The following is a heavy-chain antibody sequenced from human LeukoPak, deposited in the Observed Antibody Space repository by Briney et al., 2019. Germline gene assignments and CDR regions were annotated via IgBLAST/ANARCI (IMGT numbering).Heavy chain of an antibody. CDR1: GYTFTGYY. CDR2: INPNSGGT. Sequence: ASVKVSCKASGYTFTGYYMHWVRQAPGQGLEWMGWINPNSGGTNYAQKFQGRVTMTRDTSISTAYMELSRLRSDDTAVYYCARDYYDSSGEYFQHWGQGTLVTVSS. CDR3: ARDYYDSSGEYFQH. D-gene: IGHD3-22*01. J-gene: IGHJ1*01. V-gene: IGHV1-2*02.